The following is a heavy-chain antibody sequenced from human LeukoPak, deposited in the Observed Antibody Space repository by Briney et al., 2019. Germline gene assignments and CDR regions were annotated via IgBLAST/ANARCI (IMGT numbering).Heavy chain of an antibody. D-gene: IGHD1-26*01. J-gene: IGHJ4*02. CDR2: IHHSGTT. CDR1: GVPVSRGSYY. V-gene: IGHV4-61*01. Sequence: PSETLSLTCTVSGVPVSRGSYYWSWTRQPPGKGLEWIGYIHHSGTTNYSPSLKSRVTISVDMSKNQFFLNLTSVTAADTAVYYCARGRLGATYWGQGTLVTVSS. CDR3: ARGRLGATY.